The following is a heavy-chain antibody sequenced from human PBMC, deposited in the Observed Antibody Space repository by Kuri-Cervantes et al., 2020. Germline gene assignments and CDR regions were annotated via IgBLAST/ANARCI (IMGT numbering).Heavy chain of an antibody. V-gene: IGHV1-18*01. CDR2: ISAYNGNT. CDR1: GYTFTSYG. Sequence: ASVKVSCKASGYTFTSYGISWVRQAPGQGLEWMGWISAYNGNTNYAQKFQGRVTITADKSTSTAYMELSSLRSEDTAVYYCARGDSSSWYSRGSLHYWGQGTLVTVSS. CDR3: ARGDSSSWYSRGSLHY. D-gene: IGHD6-13*01. J-gene: IGHJ4*02.